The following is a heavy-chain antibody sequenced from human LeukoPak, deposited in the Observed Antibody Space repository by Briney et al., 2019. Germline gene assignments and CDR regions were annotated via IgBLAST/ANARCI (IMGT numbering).Heavy chain of an antibody. J-gene: IGHJ5*02. CDR3: ARGQGYSGYVVVVAATGYNWFDP. Sequence: PSETLSLTCAVYGGSFSGYYWSWIRQPPGKGLEWIGEINHNGSTTYNPSLKSRVTISVDTSKNQFSLKLSSVTAADTAVYYCARGQGYSGYVVVVAATGYNWFDPWGQGTLVTVSS. CDR1: GGSFSGYY. D-gene: IGHD2-15*01. CDR2: INHNGST. V-gene: IGHV4-34*01.